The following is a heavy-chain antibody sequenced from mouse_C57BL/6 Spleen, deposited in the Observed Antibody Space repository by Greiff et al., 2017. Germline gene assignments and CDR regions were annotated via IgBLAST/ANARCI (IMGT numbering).Heavy chain of an antibody. J-gene: IGHJ1*03. Sequence: VQLQQSGPELVKPGASVKISCKASGYSFTGYYMNWVKQSPEKSLEWIGEINPSTGGTTYNQKFKATATLTVDKSSSTAYMQLKSLTSEDSAVYYCARRGSPYWYFDVWHRDHGHRLL. CDR3: ARRGSPYWYFDV. CDR2: INPSTGGT. V-gene: IGHV1-42*01. CDR1: GYSFTGYY.